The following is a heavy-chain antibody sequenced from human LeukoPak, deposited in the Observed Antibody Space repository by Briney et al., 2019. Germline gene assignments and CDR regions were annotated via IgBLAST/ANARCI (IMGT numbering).Heavy chain of an antibody. CDR3: AKGGIGWLQFVL. CDR1: XFTFSSYA. V-gene: IGHV3-23*01. Sequence: LXLXCAAXXFTFSSYAMSWVRQAPGKGLEWVSAISGSGGSTYYADSVKGRFTISRDNSKNTLYLQMNSLRAEDTAVYYCAKGGIGWLQFVLWGQGTLVTVSS. CDR2: ISGSGGST. J-gene: IGHJ4*02. D-gene: IGHD5-24*01.